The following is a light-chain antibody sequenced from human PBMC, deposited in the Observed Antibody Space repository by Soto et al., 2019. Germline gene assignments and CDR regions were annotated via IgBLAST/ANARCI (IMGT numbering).Light chain of an antibody. CDR2: GAS. Sequence: EILLTQSPGTLSLSPGEIATLSCRASQSVSPSSLAWYQQRPGQAPRLLIYGASNRATGIPARFSGSGSGTDFTLTISSLEPEDSAIYYCQQRNVWPPVTFGLGTRLEIK. J-gene: IGKJ5*01. CDR1: QSVSPSS. V-gene: IGKV3-11*01. CDR3: QQRNVWPPVT.